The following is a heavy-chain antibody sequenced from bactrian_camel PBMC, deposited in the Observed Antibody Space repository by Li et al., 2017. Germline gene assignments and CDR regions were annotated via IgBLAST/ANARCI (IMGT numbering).Heavy chain of an antibody. CDR2: IMSAWTS. Sequence: SGGGLVQPGGSLRLSCAASGYRFSSCTMAWYRQAPGKERELVATIMSAWTSRYADSVKGRFTISRDNTKNTVYLQMNSLKPEDTAVYYCAADTRRGTCESSYLSVLFGYWGQGTQVTVS. CDR1: GYRFSSCT. D-gene: IGHD7*01. V-gene: IGHV3S53*01. J-gene: IGHJ6*01. CDR3: AADTRRGTCESSYLSVLFGY.